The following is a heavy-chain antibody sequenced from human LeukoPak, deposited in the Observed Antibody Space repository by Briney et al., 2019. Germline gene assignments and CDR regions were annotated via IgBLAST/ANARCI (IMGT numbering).Heavy chain of an antibody. J-gene: IGHJ4*02. CDR3: ATLHNYYDSSGYSN. Sequence: PGGSLRLSCTASGFTFSTYAMHWVRQAPGKGLEWVALISYDGSSKFYVDSVKGRFTISRDNSKNTLYLQMNSLRAEDTAVYYCATLHNYYDSSGYSNWGQGTLVTVSS. D-gene: IGHD3-22*01. V-gene: IGHV3-30-3*01. CDR2: ISYDGSSK. CDR1: GFTFSTYA.